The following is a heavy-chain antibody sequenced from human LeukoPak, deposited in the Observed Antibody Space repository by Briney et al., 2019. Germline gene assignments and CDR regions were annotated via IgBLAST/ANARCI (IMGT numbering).Heavy chain of an antibody. D-gene: IGHD3-3*01. CDR1: GFTFNGYG. Sequence: GGSLRLSCAASGFTFNGYGMHWVRQAPGKGLEWVAFIRNDGSNKYYANSVKGRLTISRDNVKNTLYLQMNSLRAEDTAVYYCAKGYYDFWSGYYSGIDYWGQGTLVTVSS. V-gene: IGHV3-30*02. CDR2: IRNDGSNK. J-gene: IGHJ4*02. CDR3: AKGYYDFWSGYYSGIDY.